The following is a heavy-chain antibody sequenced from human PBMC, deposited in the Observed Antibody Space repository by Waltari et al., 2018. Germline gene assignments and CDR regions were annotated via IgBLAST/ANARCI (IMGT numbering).Heavy chain of an antibody. CDR3: ARGLGSLRRYYDSFP. V-gene: IGHV3-48*03. CDR2: ISSSGSTI. D-gene: IGHD3-3*01. Sequence: EVQLVESGGGLVQPGGSLRLSCAASGFTFSSYEMNWVRQAPGKGLELVSYISSSGSTIYYADSVKGRFTIARDNAKNSLYLQMNSLRAEDTAVYYCARGLGSLRRYYDSFPWGQGTLVTVSS. J-gene: IGHJ5*02. CDR1: GFTFSSYE.